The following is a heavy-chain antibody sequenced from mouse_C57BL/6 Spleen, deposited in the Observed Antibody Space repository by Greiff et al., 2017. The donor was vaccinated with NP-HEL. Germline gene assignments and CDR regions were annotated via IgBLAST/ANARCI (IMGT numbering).Heavy chain of an antibody. CDR3: ARSYYGSSYFDY. Sequence: VQLQQPGTELVKPGASVKLSCKASGYTFTSYWMHWVKQRPGQGLEWIGNINPSNGGTNYNEKFKSKAPLTVDKSSSTAYMQLSSLTSEDSAVYYGARSYYGSSYFDYWGQGTTLTVSS. J-gene: IGHJ2*01. V-gene: IGHV1-53*01. CDR1: GYTFTSYW. CDR2: INPSNGGT. D-gene: IGHD1-1*01.